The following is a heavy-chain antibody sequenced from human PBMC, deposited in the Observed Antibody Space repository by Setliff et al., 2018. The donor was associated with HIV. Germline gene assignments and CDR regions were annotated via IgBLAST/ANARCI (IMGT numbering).Heavy chain of an antibody. CDR3: ARQPLYNDYDWRSYYFDY. CDR2: MYHTGST. CDR1: GYSISSGCY. D-gene: IGHD5-12*01. Sequence: SESLSLTCAVSGYSISSGCYWGWIRQPPGKGLEWIGSMYHTGSTYYSPSLNSRFTISVDTSKNQFSLKLRSVTAADTAVYYCARQPLYNDYDWRSYYFDYWGQGSLVTVSS. J-gene: IGHJ4*02. V-gene: IGHV4-38-2*01.